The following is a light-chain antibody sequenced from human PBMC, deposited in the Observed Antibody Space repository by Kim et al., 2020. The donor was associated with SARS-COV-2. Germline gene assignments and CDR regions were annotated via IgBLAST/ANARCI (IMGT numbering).Light chain of an antibody. J-gene: IGKJ5*01. CDR2: FAS. Sequence: LPPGERATLSCRASQSISNFLAWYQQKPGQAPRLLIYFASNRATGIPARFSGSGSGTDFSLTITSLEPEDFAVYYCQQRSTWPITFGQGTRLEIK. CDR1: QSISNF. V-gene: IGKV3-11*01. CDR3: QQRSTWPIT.